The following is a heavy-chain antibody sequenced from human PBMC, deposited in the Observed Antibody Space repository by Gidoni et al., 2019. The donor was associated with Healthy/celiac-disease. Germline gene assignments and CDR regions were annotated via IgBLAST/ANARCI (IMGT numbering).Heavy chain of an antibody. J-gene: IGHJ3*02. D-gene: IGHD6-19*01. Sequence: EVQLVESGGGLVQPGRALRLSCADSGFTLADYAVPWVRQAPGKGLEWVSCISWNSGSIGYADSVQGRFTISRDNAKNSLYLRMNSLRAEATALYYCAKDVGELRVAVAGTGAFDIWGQGTMVTVSS. CDR3: AKDVGELRVAVAGTGAFDI. V-gene: IGHV3-9*01. CDR2: ISWNSGSI. CDR1: GFTLADYA.